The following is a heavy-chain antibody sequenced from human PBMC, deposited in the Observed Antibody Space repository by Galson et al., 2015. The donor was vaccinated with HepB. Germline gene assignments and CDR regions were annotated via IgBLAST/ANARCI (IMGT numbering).Heavy chain of an antibody. CDR3: AKVREPYLLLDPFDN. CDR1: GFTFSTYG. D-gene: IGHD2-2*01. J-gene: IGHJ4*02. CDR2: VSYDERNK. V-gene: IGHV3-30*18. Sequence: LRLSCAASGFTFSTYGMHWVRLAPGKGLEWVALVSYDERNKYYAGSVKGQFTISKDNSKNTLYLQMNSLRAEDTAVYYCAKVREPYLLLDPFDNWGRGTLVTVSS.